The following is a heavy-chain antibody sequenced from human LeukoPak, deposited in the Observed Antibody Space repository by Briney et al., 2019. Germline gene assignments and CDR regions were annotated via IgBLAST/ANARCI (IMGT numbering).Heavy chain of an antibody. CDR3: ARVGYCSSTSCYRYNWFDP. Sequence: SETLSLTCAVSGYSISSDYYWGWIRQPPGKGLEWIGSIYHSGSTYYNPSLKSRVTISVDTSKNQFSLKLSSVTAAGTAVYYCARVGYCSSTSCYRYNWFDPWGQGTLVTVSS. CDR1: GYSISSDYY. J-gene: IGHJ5*02. CDR2: IYHSGST. D-gene: IGHD2-2*01. V-gene: IGHV4-38-2*01.